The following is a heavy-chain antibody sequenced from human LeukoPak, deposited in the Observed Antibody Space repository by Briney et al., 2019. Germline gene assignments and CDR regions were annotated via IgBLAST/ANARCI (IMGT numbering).Heavy chain of an antibody. D-gene: IGHD2-15*01. J-gene: IGHJ4*02. CDR1: GYTFTNYG. CDR3: ARDYTKYCSGGSCYSVPFDY. Sequence: ASVTVSFKASGYTFTNYGISWVRQAPGQGLEGMGWSSAYNGNTNYAQKLQGRVTMTTDTSTSTAYMELRSLRSDDTAVYYCARDYTKYCSGGSCYSVPFDYGAQGPLVTVSS. CDR2: SSAYNGNT. V-gene: IGHV1-18*01.